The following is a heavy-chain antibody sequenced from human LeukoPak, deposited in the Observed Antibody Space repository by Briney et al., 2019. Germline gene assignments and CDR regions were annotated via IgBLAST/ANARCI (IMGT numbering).Heavy chain of an antibody. V-gene: IGHV3-23*01. J-gene: IGHJ4*02. CDR3: AKDRDCSSTGCYVFAN. D-gene: IGHD2-2*01. Sequence: GGSLRLSCAASGVTLRNYAMTWIRQAPGKGLQWVSVISGDGESTYYADSVRGRFTISRDDSKNTMYLQMNNLRAEDTAIYYCAKDRDCSSTGCYVFANWGQGTLVTVSS. CDR2: ISGDGEST. CDR1: GVTLRNYA.